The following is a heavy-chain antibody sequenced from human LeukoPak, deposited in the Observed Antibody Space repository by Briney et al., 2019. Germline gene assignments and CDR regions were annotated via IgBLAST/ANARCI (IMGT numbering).Heavy chain of an antibody. V-gene: IGHV4-38-2*02. CDR2: IYHSGST. CDR1: GYSISSGYY. CDR3: ASERTMT. D-gene: IGHD3-3*01. J-gene: IGHJ4*02. Sequence: SETLSLTCTVSGYSISSGYYWGWIRQPPGKGLEWIGSIYHSGSTYYNPSLKSRVTISVDTSKNQFSLKLSSVTAADTAVYYCASERTMTWGQGTLVTVSS.